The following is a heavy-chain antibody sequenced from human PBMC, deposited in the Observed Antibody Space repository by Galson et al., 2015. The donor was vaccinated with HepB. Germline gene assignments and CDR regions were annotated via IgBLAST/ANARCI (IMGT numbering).Heavy chain of an antibody. V-gene: IGHV1-46*01. CDR2: INPSGGST. CDR3: ARYSSSWSEFDY. D-gene: IGHD6-13*01. Sequence: SVKVSCKASGYTFTSYYMHWVRQAPGQGLEWMGVINPSGGSTSYAQKFQDRVTMTTDTSTSTAYMELRSLRSDDTAVYYCARYSSSWSEFDYWGQGALVTVSS. CDR1: GYTFTSYY. J-gene: IGHJ4*02.